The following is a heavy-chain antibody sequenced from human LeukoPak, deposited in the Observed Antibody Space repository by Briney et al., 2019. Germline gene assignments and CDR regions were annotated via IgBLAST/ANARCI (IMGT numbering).Heavy chain of an antibody. CDR1: GFTFSSYS. D-gene: IGHD2-21*01. CDR3: ARAGIVVVIAHFDY. Sequence: GGSLRLSCAASGFTFSSYSMNWVRQAPGKGLEWVSYISSSSSTIYYADSVKGRFTISRDSAKNSLYQQMNSLRAEDTAVYYCARAGIVVVIAHFDYWGQGTLVTVSS. J-gene: IGHJ4*02. V-gene: IGHV3-48*01. CDR2: ISSSSSTI.